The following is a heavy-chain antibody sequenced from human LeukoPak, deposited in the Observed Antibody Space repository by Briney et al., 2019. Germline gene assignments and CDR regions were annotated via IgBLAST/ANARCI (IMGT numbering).Heavy chain of an antibody. CDR1: GFTYSRYA. V-gene: IGHV3-23*01. J-gene: IGHJ4*02. CDR2: SASGGSS. D-gene: IGHD4-17*01. CDR3: AKATVSHLIDY. Sequence: GGSLRLSRVASGFTYSRYAIHWVRQAPGKGLEWVSTSASGGSSYYAESVKSRFTISRDNTKNTLYLQMNSLGAEDTAVYYCAKATVSHLIDYWGQGTLVTVSS.